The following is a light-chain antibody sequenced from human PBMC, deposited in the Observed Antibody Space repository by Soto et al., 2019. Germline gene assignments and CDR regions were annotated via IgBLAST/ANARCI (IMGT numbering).Light chain of an antibody. CDR2: DAS. J-gene: IGKJ1*01. V-gene: IGKV3D-15*01. CDR1: QSIRSD. Sequence: EMVMTQSPVTLSVSPGERATLSCRASQSIRSDLAWYQQKPGQAPRLLIYDASTRDTGIPARFSGSGSGTEFTLTISSLQSEDYAIYYCQPYNNWPSWTFGQGTKVDIK. CDR3: QPYNNWPSWT.